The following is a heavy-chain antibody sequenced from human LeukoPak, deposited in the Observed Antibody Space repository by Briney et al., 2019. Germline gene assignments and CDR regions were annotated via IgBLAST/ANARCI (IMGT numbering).Heavy chain of an antibody. J-gene: IGHJ3*02. D-gene: IGHD6-19*01. CDR3: ARVDRRLANAFDI. CDR2: IYHSGST. V-gene: IGHV4-38-2*02. CDR1: GYSISSGYY. Sequence: SETLSLTCTVSGYSISSGYYWGWILQPPGKGLEWIGSIYHSGSTYYNPSLKSRVTISVDTSKNQFSLKLSSVTAADTAVYYCARVDRRLANAFDIWGQGTMVTVSS.